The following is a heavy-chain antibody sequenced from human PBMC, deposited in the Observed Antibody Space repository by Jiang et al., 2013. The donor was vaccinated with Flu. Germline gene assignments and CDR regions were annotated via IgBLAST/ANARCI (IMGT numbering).Heavy chain of an antibody. CDR3: ARQIRDSSGYYFDY. D-gene: IGHD3-22*01. CDR1: GGSISSSSYY. V-gene: IGHV4-61*05. J-gene: IGHJ4*02. CDR2: IYYSGST. Sequence: LLKPSETLSLTCTVSGGSISSSSYYWGWIRQPPGKGLEWIGYIYYSGSTNYNPSLKSRVTISVDTSKNQFSLKLSSVTAADTAVYYCARQIRDSSGYYFDYWGQGTLVTVSS.